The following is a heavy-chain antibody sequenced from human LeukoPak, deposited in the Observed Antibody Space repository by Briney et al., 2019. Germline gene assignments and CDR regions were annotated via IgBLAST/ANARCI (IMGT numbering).Heavy chain of an antibody. J-gene: IGHJ6*03. CDR3: ARDPLRHSSSWYGGWSYYYYYMDV. CDR2: IIPIFGTA. D-gene: IGHD6-13*01. V-gene: IGHV1-69*05. Sequence: SVKVSCKASGGTFSSYAISWVRQAPGQGLEWMGGIIPIFGTANYAQKFQGRVTITTDESTSTAYMELSSLRSEDTAVYYCARDPLRHSSSWYGGWSYYYYYMDVWGKGTTVTVSS. CDR1: GGTFSSYA.